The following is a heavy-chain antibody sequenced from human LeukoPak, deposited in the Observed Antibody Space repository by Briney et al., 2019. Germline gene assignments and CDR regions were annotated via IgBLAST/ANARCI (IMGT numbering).Heavy chain of an antibody. CDR3: ARERAPLARRVAVAGNWFDP. CDR1: GGSISSSNW. J-gene: IGHJ5*02. Sequence: PSETLSLTCAVYGGSISSSNWWSWVRQPPGKGLEWIGEIYHSGSTNYNPSLKSRVTISVDKSKNQFSLKLSSVTAADTAVYYCARERAPLARRVAVAGNWFDPWGQGTLVTVSS. D-gene: IGHD6-19*01. V-gene: IGHV4-4*02. CDR2: IYHSGST.